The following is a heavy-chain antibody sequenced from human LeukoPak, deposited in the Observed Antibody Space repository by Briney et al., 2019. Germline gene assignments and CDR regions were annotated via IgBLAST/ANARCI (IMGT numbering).Heavy chain of an antibody. J-gene: IGHJ4*02. CDR2: ISAYNGNT. CDR3: ARDASSSSWLYY. D-gene: IGHD6-13*01. Sequence: ASVKVSCKASGYTFTSYGISWVRQAPGQGLEWMRWISAYNGNTNYAQKLQGRVTMTTDTSTSTAYMELTSLRSDDTVVYYCARDASSSSWLYYWGQGTLVTVSS. V-gene: IGHV1-18*01. CDR1: GYTFTSYG.